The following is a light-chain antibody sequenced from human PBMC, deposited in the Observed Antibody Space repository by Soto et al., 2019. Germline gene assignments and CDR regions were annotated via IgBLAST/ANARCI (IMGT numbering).Light chain of an antibody. V-gene: IGLV2-14*01. CDR3: SSYTSSSTLPV. CDR1: SSDVGGYNY. Sequence: QSVLTQPASVSGSPGQSITISCTGTSSDVGGYNYVSWYQQHPGKAPKLMIYEVSNRPSGVSNRFSGSKSGNTASLTISGLQAEDEADYYCSSYTSSSTLPVFGGGTKVTVL. CDR2: EVS. J-gene: IGLJ2*01.